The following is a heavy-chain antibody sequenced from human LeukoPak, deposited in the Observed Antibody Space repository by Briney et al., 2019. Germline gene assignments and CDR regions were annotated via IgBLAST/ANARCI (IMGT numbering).Heavy chain of an antibody. D-gene: IGHD6-13*01. CDR2: IYYSGST. Sequence: PSETLSLTCTVSGGSISSHYWSWIRQPPGKGLEWIGYIYYSGSTNYNPSLKSRVTISVDTSKNQFSLKLSSVTAADTAVYYCARRERGGVIAAAAFDYWGQGTLVTVSS. J-gene: IGHJ4*02. V-gene: IGHV4-59*11. CDR3: ARRERGGVIAAAAFDY. CDR1: GGSISSHY.